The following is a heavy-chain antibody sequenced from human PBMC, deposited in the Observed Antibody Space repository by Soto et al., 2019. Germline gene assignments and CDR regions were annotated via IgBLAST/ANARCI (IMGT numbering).Heavy chain of an antibody. Sequence: QVQLVQSGAEVKKPGSSVKVSCKASGGTFSSYTISWVRQAPGQGLEWMGRIFLTLVIANYAQKFQGSVTIXXEXSXXTSYMELSRLRSEDTAVYYCARDRDYYDSSGYFNNWGQGTLVPVSS. CDR3: ARDRDYYDSSGYFNN. J-gene: IGHJ4*02. V-gene: IGHV1-69*08. CDR1: GGTFSSYT. D-gene: IGHD3-22*01. CDR2: IFLTLVIA.